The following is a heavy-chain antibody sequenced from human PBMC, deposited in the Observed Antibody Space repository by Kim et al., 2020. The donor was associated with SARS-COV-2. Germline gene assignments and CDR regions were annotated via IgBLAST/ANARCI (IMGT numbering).Heavy chain of an antibody. CDR3: AKETTTVVTPGVDY. J-gene: IGHJ4*02. V-gene: IGHV3-23*01. D-gene: IGHD4-17*01. Sequence: ADSVKGRFTSSRDNSKNTLYLQMNSLRAEDTAVYFCAKETTTVVTPGVDYWGQGTLVTVSS.